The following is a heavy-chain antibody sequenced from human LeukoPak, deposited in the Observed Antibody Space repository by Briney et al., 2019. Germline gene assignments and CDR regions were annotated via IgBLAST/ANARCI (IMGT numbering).Heavy chain of an antibody. D-gene: IGHD3-22*01. V-gene: IGHV3-23*01. CDR3: SKTPATSFSWFYCYPFDH. CDR2: TSSSDAGT. J-gene: IGHJ4*02. CDR1: GFTLSSYA. Sequence: GGSLRLSCAASGFTLSSYAMSWVRQAPGKGLEWVSATSSSDAGTYYAESVRGRFTISRDNSKNTLFLQMNSLRAEDAAVYYCSKTPATSFSWFYCYPFDHWGQGTLVTVSS.